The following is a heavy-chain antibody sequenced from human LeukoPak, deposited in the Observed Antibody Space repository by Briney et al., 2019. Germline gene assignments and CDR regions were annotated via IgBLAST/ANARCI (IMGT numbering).Heavy chain of an antibody. D-gene: IGHD1-1*01. CDR3: AKDPGTTTRFDY. CDR1: GFTFSNYA. V-gene: IGHV3-23*01. J-gene: IGHJ4*02. Sequence: GGSLRLSCAASGFTFSNYAMNWVRQAPGKGLDWVSSINGGGTSTYYADSVKGRFTISRDNSKNTLYLQMNSLRAEDTAVYYCAKDPGTTTRFDYWGQGTLVTVSS. CDR2: INGGGTST.